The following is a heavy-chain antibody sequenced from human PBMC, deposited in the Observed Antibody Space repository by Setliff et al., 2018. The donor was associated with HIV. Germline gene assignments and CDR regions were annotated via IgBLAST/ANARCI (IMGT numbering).Heavy chain of an antibody. CDR2: INTNTGNP. V-gene: IGHV7-4-1*02. CDR1: GYTFTSYS. J-gene: IGHJ6*03. CDR3: ARDESDSLYYMDYYYMDV. D-gene: IGHD3-10*01. Sequence: GASVKVSCKASGYTFTSYSMHWVRQAPGQRLEWMGWINTNTGNPTYAQGFTGRFVFSLDTSVSTAYLQISSLKAEDTAVYYCARDESDSLYYMDYYYMDVWGKGTTVTVSS.